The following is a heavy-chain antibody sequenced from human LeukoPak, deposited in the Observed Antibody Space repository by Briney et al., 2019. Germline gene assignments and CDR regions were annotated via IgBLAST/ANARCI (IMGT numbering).Heavy chain of an antibody. CDR1: GFTFSTYA. Sequence: GGSLRLSCAASGFTFSTYAMTWVRQAPGKGLERVSSISGSRGNTFYSDSVKGRFTISRDNSKNTLYLQMNSLRAEDTAVYYCAKGITYDSLDFWGQGTLVTVSS. J-gene: IGHJ4*02. CDR2: ISGSRGNT. CDR3: AKGITYDSLDF. V-gene: IGHV3-23*01. D-gene: IGHD3-10*01.